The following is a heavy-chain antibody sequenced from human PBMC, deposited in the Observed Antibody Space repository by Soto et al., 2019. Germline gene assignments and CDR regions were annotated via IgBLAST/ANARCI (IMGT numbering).Heavy chain of an antibody. J-gene: IGHJ3*02. D-gene: IGHD3-22*01. V-gene: IGHV3-23*01. CDR1: GFTVSSHA. CDR2: VTADGGT. CDR3: ARAPRGRTYYYDSSGYYYPI. Sequence: GGSLRLSCEGSGFTVSSHAMTWIRQAPGKGPEWVSTVTADGGTYYADSVKGRFAMSRDTSENTLYLQMNSLRAEDTAVYYCARAPRGRTYYYDSSGYYYPIWGQGTMVTVSS.